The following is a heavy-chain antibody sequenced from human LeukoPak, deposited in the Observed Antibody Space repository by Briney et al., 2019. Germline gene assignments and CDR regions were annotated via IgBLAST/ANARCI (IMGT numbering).Heavy chain of an antibody. V-gene: IGHV3-66*01. Sequence: PGGSLRLSCTVSGFTVSSNSMSWVRQAPGKGLEWVSVIYSGGSTYYADSVKGRFTISRDNSKNTLYLQMNSLRAEDTAVYYCARVVGGSSWSYWYFDLWGRGTLVTVSS. J-gene: IGHJ2*01. CDR3: ARVVGGSSWSYWYFDL. CDR1: GFTVSSNS. CDR2: IYSGGST. D-gene: IGHD6-13*01.